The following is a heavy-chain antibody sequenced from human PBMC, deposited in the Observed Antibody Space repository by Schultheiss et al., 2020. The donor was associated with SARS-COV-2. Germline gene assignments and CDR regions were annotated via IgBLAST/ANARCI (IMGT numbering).Heavy chain of an antibody. J-gene: IGHJ4*02. V-gene: IGHV4-59*08. CDR1: GDSISSYY. CDR3: ARSGGYSSSWVDY. D-gene: IGHD6-13*01. CDR2: IYYSGST. Sequence: SETLSLTCTVSGDSISSYYWSWIRQPPGKGLEWIGYIYYSGSTNYNPSLKSRVTISVDTSKNQFSLKLSSVTAADTAVYYCARSGGYSSSWVDYWGQGTLVTVSS.